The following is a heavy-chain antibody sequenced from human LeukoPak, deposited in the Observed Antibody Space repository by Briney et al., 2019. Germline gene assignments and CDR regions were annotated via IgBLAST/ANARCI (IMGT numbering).Heavy chain of an antibody. CDR1: GFTVSSNY. Sequence: GGSLRLSCAASGFTVSSNYMSWVRQAPGKGLEWVSVIYSGGSTYYADSVKGRFTISRDNSKNTLYLQMNSLRAEDTAVYYCARGRGGPWGEVGYFDYWGQGTLVTVSS. J-gene: IGHJ4*02. CDR3: ARGRGGPWGEVGYFDY. V-gene: IGHV3-53*01. CDR2: IYSGGST. D-gene: IGHD7-27*01.